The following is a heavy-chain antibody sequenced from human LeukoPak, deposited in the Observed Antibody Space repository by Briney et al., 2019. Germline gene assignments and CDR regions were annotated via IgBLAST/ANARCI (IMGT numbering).Heavy chain of an antibody. CDR1: GGSFSGYY. D-gene: IGHD3-9*01. Sequence: SETLSLTCAVYGGSFSGYYWSWIRQPPGKRLEWIGEINHSGSTNYNPSLKSRVTISVDTSKNQFSLKLSSVTAADTAVYYCARIEVITILWPEMYYFDYWGQGTLVTVSS. J-gene: IGHJ4*02. V-gene: IGHV4-34*01. CDR2: INHSGST. CDR3: ARIEVITILWPEMYYFDY.